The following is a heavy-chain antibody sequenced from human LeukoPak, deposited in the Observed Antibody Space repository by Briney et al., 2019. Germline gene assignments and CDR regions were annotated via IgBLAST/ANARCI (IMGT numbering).Heavy chain of an antibody. Sequence: GGSLRLSCAASGFTFSSYGMHWVRQAPGKGLEWVAFIRYDGSNKYYADSVKGRFTISRDNSKNTLYLQMNSLRAEDTAVYYCAKFRVVEPPNDAFDIWGQGTMVTVSS. CDR1: GFTFSSYG. CDR3: AKFRVVEPPNDAFDI. V-gene: IGHV3-30*02. D-gene: IGHD3-22*01. J-gene: IGHJ3*02. CDR2: IRYDGSNK.